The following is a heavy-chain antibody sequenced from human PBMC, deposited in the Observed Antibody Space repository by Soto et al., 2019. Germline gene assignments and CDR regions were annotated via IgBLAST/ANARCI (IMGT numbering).Heavy chain of an antibody. CDR2: IIPIFGTA. J-gene: IGHJ4*02. D-gene: IGHD2-2*01. V-gene: IGHV1-69*01. CDR3: ARDLGLSSTSRTLYYFDY. CDR1: GGTFSSYA. Sequence: QVQLVQSGAEVKKPGSSVKVSCKASGGTFSSYAISRVRQAPGQGLEWMGGIIPIFGTANYAQKFQGRVTITADESTSTAYMELSSLRSEDTAVYYCARDLGLSSTSRTLYYFDYWGQGTLVTVSS.